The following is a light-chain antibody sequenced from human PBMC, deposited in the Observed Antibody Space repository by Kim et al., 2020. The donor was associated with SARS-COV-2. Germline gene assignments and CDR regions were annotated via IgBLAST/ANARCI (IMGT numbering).Light chain of an antibody. V-gene: IGKV3-20*01. CDR2: GAS. Sequence: EIVLTQYPGTLSLSPGERATLSCRASQSVSCSYLAWYQQKPGQAPRLLIYGASSRATGIPDRFSGSGSGTDFTLTISRLEPEDFAVYYCQQYGSSPLTFGGGTKVDIK. CDR1: QSVSCSY. CDR3: QQYGSSPLT. J-gene: IGKJ4*01.